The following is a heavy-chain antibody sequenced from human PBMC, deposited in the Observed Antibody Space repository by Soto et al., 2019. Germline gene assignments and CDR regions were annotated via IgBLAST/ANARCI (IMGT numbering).Heavy chain of an antibody. CDR2: IYYSGST. D-gene: IGHD2-8*02. CDR3: ARDKITGLFDY. J-gene: IGHJ4*02. CDR1: GGSISSGGYY. V-gene: IGHV4-31*03. Sequence: SETLSLTCTVSGGSISSGGYYWSWIRQHPGKGLEWIGDIYYSGSTNYNPSLKSRVTISVDTSKNQFSLKLTSVTAADTAVYYCARDKITGLFDYWGQGTLVTVSS.